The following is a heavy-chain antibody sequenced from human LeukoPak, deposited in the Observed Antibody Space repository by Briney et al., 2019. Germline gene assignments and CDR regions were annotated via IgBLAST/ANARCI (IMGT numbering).Heavy chain of an antibody. Sequence: PGGSLRLSCAASGFTFSAYSMNWVRQAPEKGLEWVSYIGSSSSPIYYADSVKRRFTISRDNAKNSLYLQMDSLRAEDTAVYYCARDQAYSFDYWGQGTLVTVSS. J-gene: IGHJ4*02. V-gene: IGHV3-48*01. CDR1: GFTFSAYS. D-gene: IGHD4-11*01. CDR3: ARDQAYSFDY. CDR2: IGSSSSPI.